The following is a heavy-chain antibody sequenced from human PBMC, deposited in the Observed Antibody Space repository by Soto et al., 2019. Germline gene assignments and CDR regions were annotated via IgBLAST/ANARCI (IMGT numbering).Heavy chain of an antibody. V-gene: IGHV3-74*01. CDR3: ARDEGFDP. J-gene: IGHJ5*02. CDR1: GFRCVNHV. Sequence: GRSLRVWCRAGGFRCVNHVVHWLRQVPGQGLLWVARINTHGHSTPHAEFAKGRFSISRDNAKGTLYMQMSNHRAQDKAIYYSARDEGFDPWGQGTLVTVSS. CDR2: INTHGHST.